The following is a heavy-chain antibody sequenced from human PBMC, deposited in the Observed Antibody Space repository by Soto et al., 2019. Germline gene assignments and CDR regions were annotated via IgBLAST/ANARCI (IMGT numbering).Heavy chain of an antibody. CDR2: IKQDGSEK. CDR1: GVTFSSYW. CDR3: ASVFKGDLVVVAAATGSYFYS. Sequence: GSLRLSCAASGVTFSSYWMSWVRQAPGKGLEWVANIKQDGSEKYYVDSVKGRFTISRDNAKNSLYLQMNSLRAEDTAVYYCASVFKGDLVVVAAATGSYFYSWALGTLVTVSS. D-gene: IGHD2-15*01. V-gene: IGHV3-7*01. J-gene: IGHJ4*02.